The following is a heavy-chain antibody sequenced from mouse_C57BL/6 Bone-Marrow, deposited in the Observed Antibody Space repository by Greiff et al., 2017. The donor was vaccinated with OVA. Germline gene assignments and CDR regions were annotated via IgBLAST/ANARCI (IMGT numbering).Heavy chain of an antibody. Sequence: VQLQQSGPELVKPGASVKMSCKASGYTFTDYNMHWVKQSHGKSLEWIGYINPNNGGTSYNQKFKGKATLTVNKSSSTAYMELRSLTSEDSAVEYCARFYYGSSYYAMDYWGQGTSVTVSS. CDR2: INPNNGGT. CDR1: GYTFTDYN. D-gene: IGHD1-1*01. J-gene: IGHJ4*01. V-gene: IGHV1-22*01. CDR3: ARFYYGSSYYAMDY.